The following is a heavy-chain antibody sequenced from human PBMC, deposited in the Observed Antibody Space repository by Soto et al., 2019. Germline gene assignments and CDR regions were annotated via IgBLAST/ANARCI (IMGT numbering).Heavy chain of an antibody. CDR2: ISSSSGTI. CDR3: ASKNDLWLDY. Sequence: GGSLRLSCAASGFTFSSYSMNWVRQAPGKGLEWVSFISSSSGTIYYADSVKGRFTISRDNAKNSLYLQMNSLRAEDTAVYYCASKNDLWLDYWGQGTLVTVSS. CDR1: GFTFSSYS. J-gene: IGHJ4*02. V-gene: IGHV3-48*01. D-gene: IGHD1-1*01.